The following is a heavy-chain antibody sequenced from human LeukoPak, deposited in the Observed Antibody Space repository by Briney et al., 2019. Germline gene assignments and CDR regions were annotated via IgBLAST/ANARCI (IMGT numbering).Heavy chain of an antibody. J-gene: IGHJ4*02. D-gene: IGHD2-15*01. CDR3: ARGDCSGGSCYLSLTTIDY. Sequence: GGSLRLSCAASGFTFDDYAMHWVRQAPGKGLEWLSYISSSSSTIYYADSVKGRFTISRDNAKNSLYLQMNSLRAEDTAVYYCARGDCSGGSCYLSLTTIDYWGQGTLVTVSS. CDR2: ISSSSSTI. V-gene: IGHV3-48*01. CDR1: GFTFDDYA.